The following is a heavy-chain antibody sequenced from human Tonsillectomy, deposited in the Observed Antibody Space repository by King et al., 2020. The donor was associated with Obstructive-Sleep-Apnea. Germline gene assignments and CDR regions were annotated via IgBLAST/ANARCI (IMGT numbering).Heavy chain of an antibody. CDR1: GFTFSSYA. Sequence: VQLVESGGGLVQPGGSLRLSCSASGFTFSSYAMHWVRQAPGEGLEYVSAIISNGGSTYYADSVKGRFTISRDNSKNTLYLHMSGLRAEDTDVYYGVKGYSSYYYYYMDVWGKGTTVTVSS. J-gene: IGHJ6*03. CDR2: IISNGGST. D-gene: IGHD5-18*01. CDR3: VKGYSSYYYYYMDV. V-gene: IGHV3-64D*06.